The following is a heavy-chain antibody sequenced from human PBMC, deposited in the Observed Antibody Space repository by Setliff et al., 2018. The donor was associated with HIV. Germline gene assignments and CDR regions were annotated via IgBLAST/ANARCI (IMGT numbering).Heavy chain of an antibody. D-gene: IGHD5-18*01. CDR1: GSSVTNSY. J-gene: IGHJ4*02. CDR3: ARDSGGYNYGFAVGSFDY. V-gene: IGHV4-59*02. CDR2: VHSSGST. Sequence: SETLSLTCTVSGSSVTNSYWSWIRQAPGKGLEWLGYVHSSGSTNYNPSLKSRLTISIDTSKSQFSLKLTSVAAADTAVYYCARDSGGYNYGFAVGSFDYWGQGALVTVSS.